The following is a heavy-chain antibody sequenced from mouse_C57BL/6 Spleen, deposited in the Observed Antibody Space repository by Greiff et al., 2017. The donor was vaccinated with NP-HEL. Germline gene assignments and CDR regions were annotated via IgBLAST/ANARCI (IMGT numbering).Heavy chain of an antibody. Sequence: QVQLKQPGTELVKPGASVKLSCKASGYTFTSYWMHWVKQRPGQGLEWIGNLYPSNGGTKYNEKFKSKATLTVDKSSSTAYMQLSSLTSEDSAVYYCARSGDTTVVGEERVYWGQGTTLTVSS. CDR3: ARSGDTTVVGEERVY. D-gene: IGHD1-1*01. CDR1: GYTFTSYW. V-gene: IGHV1-53*01. CDR2: LYPSNGGT. J-gene: IGHJ2*01.